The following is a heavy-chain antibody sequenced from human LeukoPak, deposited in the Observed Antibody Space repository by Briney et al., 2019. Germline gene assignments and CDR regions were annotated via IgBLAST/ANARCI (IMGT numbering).Heavy chain of an antibody. CDR1: GFTFSNAW. CDR3: TTDRSYYDSSGYLLDY. V-gene: IGHV3-15*01. D-gene: IGHD3-22*01. J-gene: IGHJ4*02. Sequence: PGGSLRLSCAASGFTFSNAWMSWVRPAPGKGLEWVGRLKSKTDGGTTDYAAPVKGRFTISRDDSKNTLYLQMNSLKTEDTAVYYCTTDRSYYDSSGYLLDYWGQGTLVTVSS. CDR2: LKSKTDGGTT.